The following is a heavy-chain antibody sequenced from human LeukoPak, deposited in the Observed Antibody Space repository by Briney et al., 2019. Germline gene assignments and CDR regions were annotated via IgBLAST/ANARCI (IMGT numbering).Heavy chain of an antibody. V-gene: IGHV4-39*02. CDR1: GGSISSSSYY. CDR3: ARDLAVWSGYSFDY. D-gene: IGHD3-3*01. Sequence: PSETLSLTCTVSGGSISSSSYYWGWIRQPPGKGLAWIGSIYYSGSTYYNPSLKSRVTISVDTSKNQFSLKLSSVTAADTAVYYCARDLAVWSGYSFDYWGQGTLVTVSS. J-gene: IGHJ4*02. CDR2: IYYSGST.